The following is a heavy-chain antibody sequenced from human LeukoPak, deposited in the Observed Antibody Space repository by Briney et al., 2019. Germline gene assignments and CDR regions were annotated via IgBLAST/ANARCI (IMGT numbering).Heavy chain of an antibody. V-gene: IGHV3-23*01. CDR1: GFTFSSYA. CDR3: AKGAAAGTISYNWFDP. Sequence: GGSLRLSCAASGFTFSSYAMSWVRQAPGKGLEWVSAISGSGGSTYYADSVKGRFTISRDNSKNTLYLQMNSLRAEDTAVYYCAKGAAAGTISYNWFDPWGQGTLVTVSS. D-gene: IGHD6-13*01. CDR2: ISGSGGST. J-gene: IGHJ5*02.